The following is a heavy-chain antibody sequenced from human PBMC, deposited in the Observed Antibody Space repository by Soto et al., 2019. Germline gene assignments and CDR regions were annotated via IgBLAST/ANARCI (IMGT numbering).Heavy chain of an antibody. CDR1: GYTFTSYD. V-gene: IGHV1-8*01. CDR2: MSPNSGAT. CDR3: ARGVDEGVEV. Sequence: ASVKVSCKASGYTFTSYDINWVQQATGQGLEWMGWMSPNSGATGYAQKFQGRVTMTRDTSISTAYMELSNLRSEDTAIYYCARGVDEGVEVWGQGTTVTVSS. J-gene: IGHJ6*02.